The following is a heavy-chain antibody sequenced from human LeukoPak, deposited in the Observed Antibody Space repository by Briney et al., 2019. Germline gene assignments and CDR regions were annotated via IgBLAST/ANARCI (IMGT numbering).Heavy chain of an antibody. CDR1: GGTFSSYA. V-gene: IGHV1-69*13. CDR2: IIPIFGTA. CDR3: ARGVNWNDDSTSFDY. J-gene: IGHJ4*02. D-gene: IGHD1-20*01. Sequence: GASVTVSCKASGGTFSSYAISWVRQAPGQGLEWMGGIIPIFGTANYAQKFQGRVTITADESTSTAYMELSSLRSEDTAVYYCARGVNWNDDSTSFDYWGQGTLVTVSS.